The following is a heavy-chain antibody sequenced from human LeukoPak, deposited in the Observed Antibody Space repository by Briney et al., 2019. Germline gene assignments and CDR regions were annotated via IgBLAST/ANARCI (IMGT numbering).Heavy chain of an antibody. D-gene: IGHD4-17*01. CDR3: AREGTVTTPPWYFDL. CDR1: GGPISSGDYY. V-gene: IGHV4-31*03. J-gene: IGHJ2*01. Sequence: KSSETLSLTCTVSGGPISSGDYYWSWIRQHPGKGLEWIGYIYYTGSSNYNPSLKSRVTISVDTSKNQFSLKLSSVTAADTALYYCAREGTVTTPPWYFDLWGRGTLVTVSS. CDR2: IYYTGSS.